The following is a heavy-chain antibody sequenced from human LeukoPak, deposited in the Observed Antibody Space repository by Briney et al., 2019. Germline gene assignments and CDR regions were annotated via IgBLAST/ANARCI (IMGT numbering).Heavy chain of an antibody. J-gene: IGHJ4*02. CDR1: GYTFTGYY. V-gene: IGHV1-2*06. Sequence: ASVKVSCKASGYTFTGYYMHWVRQAPGQGLEWMGRINPNSGGTNYAQKFQGRVTMTRDTSISTAYMELSRLRSDDTAVYYCASQGWGIGSYRIDYWGQGTLVTVSS. CDR2: INPNSGGT. CDR3: ASQGWGIGSYRIDY. D-gene: IGHD1-26*01.